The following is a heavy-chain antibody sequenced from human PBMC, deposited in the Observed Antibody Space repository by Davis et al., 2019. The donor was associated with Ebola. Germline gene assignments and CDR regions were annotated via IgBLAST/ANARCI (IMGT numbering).Heavy chain of an antibody. CDR3: ARDSVLGYGMDV. J-gene: IGHJ6*02. D-gene: IGHD5/OR15-5a*01. CDR2: IYYSGST. Sequence: SETLSLTCTVSGGSISSYYWSWIRQPPGMGLEWIGYIYYSGSTNYNPSLKSRVTISVDTSKNQFSLKLSSVTAADTAVYYCARDSVLGYGMDVWGQGTTVTVSS. CDR1: GGSISSYY. V-gene: IGHV4-59*01.